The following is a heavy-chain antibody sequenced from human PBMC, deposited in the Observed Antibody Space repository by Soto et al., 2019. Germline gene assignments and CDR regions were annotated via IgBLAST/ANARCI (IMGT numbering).Heavy chain of an antibody. J-gene: IGHJ6*03. CDR3: ARTVATTDYYYYMDV. Sequence: SETLSLTCTVSGGSISSYYWSWIRQPPGKGLEWIGYIYYSGSTNYNPSLKSRVTISADTSKNQFSLKLSSVTAADTAVYYCARTVATTDYYYYMDVWGKGTTVTVSS. D-gene: IGHD5-12*01. CDR2: IYYSGST. V-gene: IGHV4-59*01. CDR1: GGSISSYY.